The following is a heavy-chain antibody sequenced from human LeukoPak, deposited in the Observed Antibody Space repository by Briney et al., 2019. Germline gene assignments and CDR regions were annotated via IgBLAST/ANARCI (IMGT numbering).Heavy chain of an antibody. J-gene: IGHJ4*02. CDR2: ISSSGSTI. CDR3: ARDRAVAYDY. Sequence: GGSLRLSCAASGFTFSSYEMNWVRQAPGKGLEWVSYISSSGSTIYYADSVKGRFTISRDNAKNSLYLQMNSLRAENTAVYYCARDRAVAYDYWGQGTLVTVSS. CDR1: GFTFSSYE. V-gene: IGHV3-48*03. D-gene: IGHD6-19*01.